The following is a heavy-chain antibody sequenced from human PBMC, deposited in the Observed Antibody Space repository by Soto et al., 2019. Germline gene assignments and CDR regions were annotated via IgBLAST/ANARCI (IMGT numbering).Heavy chain of an antibody. V-gene: IGHV4-30-2*05. CDR2: IYHSGST. D-gene: IGHD1-1*01. Sequence: SETLSLTCAVSGGSISSGGYSWSWIRQPPGKGLEWIGYIYHSGSTYYNPSLKSRVTISVDTSKSHFSLRLTSVTAADTAVYYCARDLWVEPELYYYGMDVWGQGTTVTVSS. J-gene: IGHJ6*02. CDR3: ARDLWVEPELYYYGMDV. CDR1: GGSISSGGYS.